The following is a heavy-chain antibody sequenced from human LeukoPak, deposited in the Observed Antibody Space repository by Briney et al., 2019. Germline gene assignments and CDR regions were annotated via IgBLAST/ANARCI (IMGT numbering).Heavy chain of an antibody. V-gene: IGHV4-31*03. J-gene: IGHJ6*02. Sequence: PSETLSLTCTVSGGSISSAAYYWAWIRQHPGKGLEWIGHIYYSGRTDYNPTLKSRVNISIDTSKNQFSLGVNSVTAADTAVYYCGRGGGRSSTGMDVWGQGTTVTVSS. CDR3: GRGGGRSSTGMDV. CDR1: GGSISSAAYY. D-gene: IGHD2-2*01. CDR2: IYYSGRT.